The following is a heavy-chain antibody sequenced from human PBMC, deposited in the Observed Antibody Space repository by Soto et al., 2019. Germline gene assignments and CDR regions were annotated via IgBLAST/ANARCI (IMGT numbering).Heavy chain of an antibody. Sequence: EVQLVESGGGLVQPGGSLRLSCAASGFTFSSYWMTWVRQAPGKGLEWVANIKEDGSGKYYVDSVKGRFTTSRDNTKNSLYLQLNSLRAEDTATYYCVKAWYNDVWGYYFDYWGQGTPVTLSS. D-gene: IGHD3-10*02. V-gene: IGHV3-7*01. CDR1: GFTFSSYW. J-gene: IGHJ4*02. CDR3: VKAWYNDVWGYYFDY. CDR2: IKEDGSGK.